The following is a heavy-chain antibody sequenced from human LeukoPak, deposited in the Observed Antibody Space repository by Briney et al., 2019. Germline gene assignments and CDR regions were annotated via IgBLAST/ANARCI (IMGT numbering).Heavy chain of an antibody. Sequence: GSLRLSCAASGFTFSNYAMSWVRQAPGKGLEWVSAISGSGGSTYYADSVKGRFTISRDNSKNTLYLQMCSLRAEDTVLYCGAGRYFDWLWYFEYWGQGTLVTVSS. CDR3: AGRYFDWLWYFEY. V-gene: IGHV3-23*01. CDR1: GFTFSNYA. D-gene: IGHD3-9*01. J-gene: IGHJ4*02. CDR2: ISGSGGST.